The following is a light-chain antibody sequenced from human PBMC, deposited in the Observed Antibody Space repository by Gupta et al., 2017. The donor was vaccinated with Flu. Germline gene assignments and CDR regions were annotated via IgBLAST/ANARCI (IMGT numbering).Light chain of an antibody. CDR2: SNN. CDR3: AARDDSRNGQV. V-gene: IGLV1-44*01. Sequence: SVLPLPPSASVPPRQRVTISFSGSSSNIGSNSVNLYQQLPRTAPRLLIYSNNRRPSGVPDRFSGSKSGTSATLAISGLQSEDEADYYCAARDDSRNGQVFGGGTKVTVL. CDR1: SSNIGSNS. J-gene: IGLJ2*01.